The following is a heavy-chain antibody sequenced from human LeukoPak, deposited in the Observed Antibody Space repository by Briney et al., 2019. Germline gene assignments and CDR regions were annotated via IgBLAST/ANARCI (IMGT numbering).Heavy chain of an antibody. Sequence: GGSLRLSCAASGFTFSSYAMHWVRQAPGKGLEWVAVISYDGSNKYYADSVKGRFTISRDNSKNTLYLQMNSLRAEDTAVYYCARDRITMVRGVQYWGQGTLVTVSS. CDR1: GFTFSSYA. D-gene: IGHD3-10*01. CDR3: ARDRITMVRGVQY. V-gene: IGHV3-30-3*01. J-gene: IGHJ4*02. CDR2: ISYDGSNK.